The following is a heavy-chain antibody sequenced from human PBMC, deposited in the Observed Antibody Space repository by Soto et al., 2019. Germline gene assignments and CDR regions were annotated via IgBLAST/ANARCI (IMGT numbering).Heavy chain of an antibody. CDR2: INHSGST. V-gene: IGHV4-34*01. J-gene: IGHJ5*02. CDR3: ARGGYYGSGNWFDP. Sequence: QVQLQQWGAGLLKPSETLSLTCAVYGGSFSGYYWSWIRQPPGKGLEWIGEINHSGSTNYNPSLMSRVTISVDTSKNRFSLKLSSVTAADTAVYYCARGGYYGSGNWFDPWGQGTLVTVSS. CDR1: GGSFSGYY. D-gene: IGHD3-10*01.